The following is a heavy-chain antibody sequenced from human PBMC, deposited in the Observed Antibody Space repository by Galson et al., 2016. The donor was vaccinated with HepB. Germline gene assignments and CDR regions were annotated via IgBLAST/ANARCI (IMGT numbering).Heavy chain of an antibody. V-gene: IGHV3-74*01. D-gene: IGHD2-8*01. CDR1: GFIFSNFW. J-gene: IGHJ5*02. Sequence: SLRLSCAVSGFIFSNFWMHWDRQAPGKGLVWVARIDIDGSGIRYAESVKGRFTISRDNAKNTLYLQMDSLRVDDTAVYYCIRDWRNGAYDRWGQGTLVTVAS. CDR2: IDIDGSGI. CDR3: IRDWRNGAYDR.